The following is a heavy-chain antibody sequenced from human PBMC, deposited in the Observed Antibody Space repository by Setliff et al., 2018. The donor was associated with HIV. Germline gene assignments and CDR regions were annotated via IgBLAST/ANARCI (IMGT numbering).Heavy chain of an antibody. D-gene: IGHD3-22*01. J-gene: IGHJ4*03. CDR2: IGYDGSKE. CDR3: AKELAASGLGYFDS. V-gene: IGHV3-30-3*01. CDR1: GFIFSDYA. Sequence: PGGSLRLSCAASGFIFSDYAIHWVRQAPAKGLEWVAVIGYDGSKEYYADSVKGRFTVSRDNSKNTLYMQMNSLRGEDTAEYYCAKELAASGLGYFDSWGQGTMVTVSS.